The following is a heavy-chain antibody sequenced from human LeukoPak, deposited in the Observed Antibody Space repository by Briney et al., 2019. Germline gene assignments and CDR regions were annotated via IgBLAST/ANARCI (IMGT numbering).Heavy chain of an antibody. CDR1: GGSISSYY. Sequence: SETLSLTCTVSGGSISSYYWSWIRQPPGKGLEWIGYIYYSGSTNYNPSLKSRVTISVDTSKNQFSLKLSSVTAADTAVYYCARDRASNWFDPWGQGTLVTVSS. CDR3: ARDRASNWFDP. V-gene: IGHV4-59*01. CDR2: IYYSGST. J-gene: IGHJ5*02. D-gene: IGHD3-10*01.